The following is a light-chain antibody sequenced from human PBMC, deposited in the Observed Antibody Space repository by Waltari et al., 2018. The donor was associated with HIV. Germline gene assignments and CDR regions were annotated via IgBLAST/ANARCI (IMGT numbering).Light chain of an antibody. CDR3: KSKTSSSTPCV. CDR2: DVS. J-gene: IGLJ1*01. Sequence: QSALTQPASVSGSPGQSITISCTGTSSDVGGYTYVAWYQQHPGKAPKLIIYDVSNRPSGVPYRFSGSKSGNTASLTISGLQAEDEADYYCKSKTSSSTPCVFGTGTKVTVL. CDR1: SSDVGGYTY. V-gene: IGLV2-14*03.